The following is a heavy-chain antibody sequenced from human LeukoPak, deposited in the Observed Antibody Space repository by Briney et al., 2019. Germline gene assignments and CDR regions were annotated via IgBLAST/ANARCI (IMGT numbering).Heavy chain of an antibody. Sequence: GASVKVSCKTSGYSFTAFYIHWVRQAPGQGLEWMGWIHPRRGDTNYAQKFQGRVTMTRDTSISTAYLDLSSLRSDDTAVYYCARDADYGTGSYYMGCIDSWGQGTPVTVSP. CDR1: GYSFTAFY. CDR3: ARDADYGTGSYYMGCIDS. D-gene: IGHD3-10*01. CDR2: IHPRRGDT. J-gene: IGHJ4*02. V-gene: IGHV1-2*02.